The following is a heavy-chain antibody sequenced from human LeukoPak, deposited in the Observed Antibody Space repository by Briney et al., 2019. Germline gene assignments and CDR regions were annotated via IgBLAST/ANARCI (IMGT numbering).Heavy chain of an antibody. D-gene: IGHD5-24*01. CDR1: EFTFSSNW. CDR3: ASGSGWRQLY. J-gene: IGHJ4*02. CDR2: IKSDGSEK. Sequence: GGSLRLSCVVSEFTFSSNWMNRVRQAPGKGLEWVANIKSDGSEKYYADSVKGRFTISRDNAKNSLYLQMNSLKAEDTAVYYCASGSGWRQLYWGQGTLVTVSP. V-gene: IGHV3-7*01.